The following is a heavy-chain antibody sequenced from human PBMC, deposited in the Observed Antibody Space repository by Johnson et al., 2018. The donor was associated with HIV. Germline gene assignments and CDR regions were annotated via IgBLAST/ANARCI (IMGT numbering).Heavy chain of an antibody. Sequence: VQLVESGGGVIRPGGSLRLSCATSGFTFDDYGMSWVRQAPGKGLEWVSGINWNGGSTGYADSVKGRFTISRDNSKNTLYLQMNSLRAEDTAVYYCARAGVVFSPASHDVFDIWAKGQWSPSLQ. CDR3: ARAGVVFSPASHDVFDI. CDR2: INWNGGST. V-gene: IGHV3-20*04. J-gene: IGHJ3*02. CDR1: GFTFDDYG. D-gene: IGHD2-8*02.